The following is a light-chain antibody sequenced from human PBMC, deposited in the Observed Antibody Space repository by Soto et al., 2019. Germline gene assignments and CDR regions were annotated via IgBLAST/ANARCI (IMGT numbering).Light chain of an antibody. V-gene: IGLV2-8*01. CDR3: CSYPTSSTYV. CDR2: DVI. J-gene: IGLJ1*01. Sequence: QSALTQPPSASGSPGQTVAISCTGTSSDVGAYNYVSWYQQHPGKAPKLMIYDVIQRPSGVPARFSGSKSGNTASLTVSGLQPEDEADYYCCSYPTSSTYVFGTGTKLTVL. CDR1: SSDVGAYNY.